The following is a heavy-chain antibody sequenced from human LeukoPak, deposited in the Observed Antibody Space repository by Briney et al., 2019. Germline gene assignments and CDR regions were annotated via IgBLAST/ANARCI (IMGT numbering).Heavy chain of an antibody. CDR1: GYTFTGYY. J-gene: IGHJ6*02. CDR3: AREASYDILTGSIDYYGMDV. V-gene: IGHV1-2*02. D-gene: IGHD3-9*01. CDR2: INPNSGGT. Sequence: ASVTVSCKASGYTFTGYYMHWVRQAPGQGLEWMGWINPNSGGTNYAQKFQGRVTMTRDTSISTAYMELSRLRSDDTAVYYCAREASYDILTGSIDYYGMDVWGQGTTVTVSS.